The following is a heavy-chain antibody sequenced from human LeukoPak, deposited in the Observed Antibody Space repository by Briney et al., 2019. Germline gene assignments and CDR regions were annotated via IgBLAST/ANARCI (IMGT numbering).Heavy chain of an antibody. CDR2: ISYGGSDK. D-gene: IGHD2-15*01. J-gene: IGHJ4*02. Sequence: GRSLRLSCAASGFTLRRYDMHWVRQAPGKGLEGVAIISYGGSDKYYADSVKGRFTISRDNSKNTLYVQMNSLGPEDTALYYCARDRGYCSGGSCYSAFDYWGQGTLVTVSS. V-gene: IGHV3-30*04. CDR3: ARDRGYCSGGSCYSAFDY. CDR1: GFTLRRYD.